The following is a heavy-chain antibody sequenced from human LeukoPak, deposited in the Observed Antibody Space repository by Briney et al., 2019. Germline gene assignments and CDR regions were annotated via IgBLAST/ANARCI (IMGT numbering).Heavy chain of an antibody. J-gene: IGHJ4*02. Sequence: SETLSLTCAVYGGSFSGYYWSWIRQPPGKGLEWIGEINHSGSTNYSPSLTSRVTISVDTSKNQFSLKLSSLTAAHTAVYYCARQETYDYVWGSYRYKVSYYFDYWGQGTLVTVSS. D-gene: IGHD3-16*02. CDR1: GGSFSGYY. V-gene: IGHV4-34*01. CDR3: ARQETYDYVWGSYRYKVSYYFDY. CDR2: INHSGST.